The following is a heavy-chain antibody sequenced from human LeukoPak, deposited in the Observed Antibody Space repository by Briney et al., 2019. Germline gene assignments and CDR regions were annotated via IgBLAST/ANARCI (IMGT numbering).Heavy chain of an antibody. J-gene: IGHJ2*01. CDR2: IDNTGST. CDR3: ASYGSGSYFWYFDL. CDR1: GGSISSNSYY. D-gene: IGHD3-10*01. Sequence: PSETLSLTCTVSGGSISSNSYYWGWIRQPPGKGLEWLGYIDNTGSTNYNPSLKSRVALSVDTSKNQFSLKLSSVTAADTAVYYCASYGSGSYFWYFDLWGRGTLVTVSS. V-gene: IGHV4-39*01.